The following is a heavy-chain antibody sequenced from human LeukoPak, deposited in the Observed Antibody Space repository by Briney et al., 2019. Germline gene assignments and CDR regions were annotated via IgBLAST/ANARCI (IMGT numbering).Heavy chain of an antibody. Sequence: GGSLRLSCAASGFTFDDYAMHWVRQAPGKGLEWVSGISWNSGSIGYADSVKGRFTISRDNAKNSLYLQMNSLRGEDTALYYCAKELGSSWYYFDHWGQGTLVTVSS. CDR3: AKELGSSWYYFDH. D-gene: IGHD6-13*01. J-gene: IGHJ4*02. CDR2: ISWNSGSI. V-gene: IGHV3-9*01. CDR1: GFTFDDYA.